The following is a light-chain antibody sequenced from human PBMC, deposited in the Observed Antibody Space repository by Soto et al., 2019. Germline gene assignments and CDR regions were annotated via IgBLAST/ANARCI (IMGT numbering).Light chain of an antibody. CDR2: AAS. CDR3: QQSYNSPPLT. J-gene: IGKJ4*01. V-gene: IGKV1-39*01. CDR1: QNIDMY. Sequence: DILLTQSPSSLSASVRDRVTITCRASQNIDMYLSWYQQKPGRAPKLLIYAASTLQSGVPSRFSGSGSGTHFSLTISGLQPEDFATYFCQQSYNSPPLTFGAGTKVEI.